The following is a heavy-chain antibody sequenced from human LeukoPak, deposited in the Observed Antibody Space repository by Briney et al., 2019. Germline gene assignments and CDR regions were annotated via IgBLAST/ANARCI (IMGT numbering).Heavy chain of an antibody. CDR1: GFTFSRYA. CDR3: VKDSSSGSYFDY. V-gene: IGHV3-64D*06. CDR2: ISSNGGST. Sequence: GGSLRLSCSASGFTFSRYAMHWVRQAPGKGLEYVSAISSNGGSTYYADSVRGRFTISRDNSRNTLHLQMSSLRVEDTAVYYCVKDSSSGSYFDYWGQGTLVTVSS. J-gene: IGHJ4*02. D-gene: IGHD3-10*01.